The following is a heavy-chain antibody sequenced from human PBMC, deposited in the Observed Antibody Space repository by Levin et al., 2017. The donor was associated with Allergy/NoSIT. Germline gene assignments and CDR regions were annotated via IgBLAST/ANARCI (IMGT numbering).Heavy chain of an antibody. Sequence: GGSLRLSCSASGFTFNTYPIHWVRQAPGKRLEYVSAISSHGGDTYYADSVKGRFTISRDNSKNTVYLQMSSLRAEDTAVYYCVKVMITELAYFDYWGQGTLVTVSS. D-gene: IGHD3-16*01. V-gene: IGHV3-64D*06. J-gene: IGHJ4*02. CDR3: VKVMITELAYFDY. CDR1: GFTFNTYP. CDR2: ISSHGGDT.